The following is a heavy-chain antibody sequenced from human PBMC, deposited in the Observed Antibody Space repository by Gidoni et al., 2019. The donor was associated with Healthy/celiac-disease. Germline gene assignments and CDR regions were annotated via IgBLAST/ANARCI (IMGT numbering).Heavy chain of an antibody. CDR2: SSGSGGST. D-gene: IGHD3-3*01. CDR1: GFPFSSYA. Sequence: EVQLLESGVGLVQPGWSLRLSCSASGFPFSSYAMSWVRQAPGKGLEWVSASSGSGGSTYYADSVKGRLTISRDKSKNTLYLQMNSLRAEDTAVYYCAKGRRITIFGVVITHLVDYWGQGTLVTVSS. J-gene: IGHJ4*02. V-gene: IGHV3-23*01. CDR3: AKGRRITIFGVVITHLVDY.